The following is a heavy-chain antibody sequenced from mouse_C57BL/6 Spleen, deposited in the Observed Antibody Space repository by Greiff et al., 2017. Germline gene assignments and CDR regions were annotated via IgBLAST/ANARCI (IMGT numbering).Heavy chain of an antibody. CDR2: IDPSDSYT. CDR3: ARGQYYYAMDY. J-gene: IGHJ4*01. V-gene: IGHV1-69*01. Sequence: VQLQQSGAELVMPGASVKLSCKASGYTFTSYWMHWVKQRPGQGLEWIGEIDPSDSYTNYNQKFKGKATLTVDKSSSTAYLQLSSLTSEDSAVYDCARGQYYYAMDYWGQGTSVTVSS. CDR1: GYTFTSYW.